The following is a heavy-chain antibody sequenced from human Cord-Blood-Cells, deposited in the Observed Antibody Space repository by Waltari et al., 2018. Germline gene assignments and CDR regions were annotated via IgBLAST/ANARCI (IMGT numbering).Heavy chain of an antibody. CDR2: IIPIFGTA. D-gene: IGHD3-16*02. V-gene: IGHV1-69*01. CDR3: ARGSQYYDYIWGSYRFDY. J-gene: IGHJ4*02. Sequence: QVQLVQSGAEVKKPGSSVKVSCKASGGTFSSYAISWVRQAPGQGLEWMGGIIPIFGTANYAQKFQGRVTITADESTSTAYMELSSLRSEDTAVYYCARGSQYYDYIWGSYRFDYWGQGTLVTVSS. CDR1: GGTFSSYA.